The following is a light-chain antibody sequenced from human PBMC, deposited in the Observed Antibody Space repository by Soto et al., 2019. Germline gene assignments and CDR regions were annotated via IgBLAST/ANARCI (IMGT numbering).Light chain of an antibody. J-gene: IGKJ1*01. V-gene: IGKV1-5*01. CDR2: DVS. CDR3: QQYDYSRS. Sequence: GDSVSITCRASQNVSVSLAWYQHKPGEAPKLLIYDVSNLETGVPSRFSGSGSGTEFSLTIRSLQPDDFAIYYCQQYDYSRSFGQGTKVDIK. CDR1: QNVSVS.